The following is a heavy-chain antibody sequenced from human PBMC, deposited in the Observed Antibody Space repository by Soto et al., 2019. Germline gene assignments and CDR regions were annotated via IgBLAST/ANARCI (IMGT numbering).Heavy chain of an antibody. J-gene: IGHJ3*02. D-gene: IGHD3-3*01. V-gene: IGHV4-59*01. Sequence: LSLTCTVSGGSISSYYWSWIRQPPGKGLEWIGYIYYSGSTNYNPSLKSRVTISVDTSKNQFSLKLSSVTAADTAVYYCARPYDFWSGYPDAFDIWGQGTMVTV. CDR2: IYYSGST. CDR1: GGSISSYY. CDR3: ARPYDFWSGYPDAFDI.